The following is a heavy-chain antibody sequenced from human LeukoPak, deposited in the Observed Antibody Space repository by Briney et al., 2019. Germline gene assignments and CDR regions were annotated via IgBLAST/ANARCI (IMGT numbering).Heavy chain of an antibody. CDR3: AKGPGYSGPYY. CDR1: GFIFSSYA. Sequence: GGSLRLSCAASGFIFSSYAMNWVRQAPGKGLEWVAFIQYDGSNTYYAKSVKGRFTISRDNAKNSLYLQMNSLRAEDTAVYYCAKGPGYSGPYYWGQGTLVTVSS. V-gene: IGHV3-30*02. D-gene: IGHD5-12*01. J-gene: IGHJ4*02. CDR2: IQYDGSNT.